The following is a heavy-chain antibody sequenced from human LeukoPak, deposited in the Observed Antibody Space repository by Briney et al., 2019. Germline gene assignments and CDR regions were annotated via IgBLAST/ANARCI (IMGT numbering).Heavy chain of an antibody. Sequence: PGGSLRLSCAASGFTFSSYAMSWVRQAPGKGLEWVSAISGSGGSTYYADSVKGRFTISRDNSKNTLYLQMNSLRAEDTAVYYCAKDGLLLPVTAWTPYYYYYMDVWGKGTTVTVSS. CDR1: GFTFSSYA. D-gene: IGHD4-23*01. V-gene: IGHV3-23*01. CDR3: AKDGLLLPVTAWTPYYYYYMDV. CDR2: ISGSGGST. J-gene: IGHJ6*03.